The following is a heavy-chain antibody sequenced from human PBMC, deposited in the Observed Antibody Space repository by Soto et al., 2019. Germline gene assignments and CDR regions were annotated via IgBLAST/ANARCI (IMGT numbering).Heavy chain of an antibody. CDR1: VFTSSIFA. CDR2: ISGSGGST. Sequence: RWSLRLSCSASVFTSSIFAMSWFRQSPGKGLEWVSTISGSGGSTYYADAVKGRFTIPRDNSMGTLYLQMKSLRVEDTAIYYCAKEVSLGSTVDLGYWGQGALVTVSS. D-gene: IGHD7-27*01. CDR3: AKEVSLGSTVDLGY. V-gene: IGHV3-23*01. J-gene: IGHJ4*02.